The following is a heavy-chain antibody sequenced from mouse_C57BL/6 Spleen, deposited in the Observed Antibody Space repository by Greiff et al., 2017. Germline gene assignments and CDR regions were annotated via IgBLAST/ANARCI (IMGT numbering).Heavy chain of an antibody. CDR3: ARRYDYDGGFAY. D-gene: IGHD2-4*01. Sequence: EVQLVESGGDLVKPGGSLKLSCAASGFTFSSYGMSWVRQTPDKRLEWVATISSGGSYTYYPDSVKGRFTISRDNAKNTLYLKMSSLKSEDTAMYYCARRYDYDGGFAYWGQGTLVTVSA. CDR1: GFTFSSYG. V-gene: IGHV5-6*01. CDR2: ISSGGSYT. J-gene: IGHJ3*01.